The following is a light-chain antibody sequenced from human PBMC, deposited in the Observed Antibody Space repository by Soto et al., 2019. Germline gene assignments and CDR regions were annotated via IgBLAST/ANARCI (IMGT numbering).Light chain of an antibody. J-gene: IGLJ2*01. CDR1: NIGSKG. CDR3: QVWDSGSAHVV. Sequence: SYELTQPPSVSVAPGKTASISCGGNNIGSKGVHWYQQKPGQAPVLVIYSDTDLPPVIPGRFSGSNSANLATLTISRVEAGDEADYYCQVWDSGSAHVVFGGGTKLTV. V-gene: IGLV3-21*04. CDR2: SDT.